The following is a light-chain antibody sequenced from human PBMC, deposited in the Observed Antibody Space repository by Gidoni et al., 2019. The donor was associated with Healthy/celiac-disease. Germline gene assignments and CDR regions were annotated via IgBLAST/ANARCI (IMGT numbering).Light chain of an antibody. Sequence: IVMTKSPMSQPVTPGATASISCRSSQSLLHGNGHNYLDWYLQKPGQSPQHLLYFGSIRVSGVPDRFSGSGSGTDFTLKIIRVEAEDVGTYYCRQAHQTPFTFXGXTKVEIK. CDR1: QSLLHGNGHNY. J-gene: IGKJ4*01. CDR2: FGS. CDR3: RQAHQTPFT. V-gene: IGKV2-28*01.